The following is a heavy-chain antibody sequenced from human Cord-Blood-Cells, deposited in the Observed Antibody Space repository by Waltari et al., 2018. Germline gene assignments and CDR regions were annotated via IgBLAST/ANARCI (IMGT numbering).Heavy chain of an antibody. Sequence: EVQLVETGGGLIQPGGSLRLPCAASGFTVSSNYMSWVRQAPGKGLEWVSVIDSGGSTYYADSVKGRFTISRDNSKNTLYLQMNSLRAEDTAVYYCARVQEGLRFDYWGPGTLVTVSS. CDR3: ARVQEGLRFDY. J-gene: IGHJ4*02. D-gene: IGHD4-17*01. CDR2: IDSGGST. V-gene: IGHV3-53*02. CDR1: GFTVSSNY.